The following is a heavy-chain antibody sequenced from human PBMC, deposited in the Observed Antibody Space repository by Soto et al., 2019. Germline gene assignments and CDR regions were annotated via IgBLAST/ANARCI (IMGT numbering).Heavy chain of an antibody. CDR3: ARDPCTSIAARPSGFDR. D-gene: IGHD6-6*01. V-gene: IGHV1-69*12. CDR1: GGTFSSYA. CDR2: IIPIFGTA. Sequence: QVQLVQSGAEVKKPGSSVKVSCKASGGTFSSYAISWVRQAPGQGLEWMGGIIPIFGTANYAQKFQGRVTITADESTSXXYMELSSLRSEDTAVYYCARDPCTSIAARPSGFDRWGQGTLVTVSS. J-gene: IGHJ5*02.